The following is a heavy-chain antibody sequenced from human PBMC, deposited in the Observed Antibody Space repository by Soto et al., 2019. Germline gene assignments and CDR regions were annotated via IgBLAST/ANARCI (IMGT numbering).Heavy chain of an antibody. CDR1: GFTFSTYG. V-gene: IGHV3-33*01. D-gene: IGHD6-13*01. Sequence: QEQLVESGGGVVQSGRSLRLSCAASGFTFSTYGMHWVRQAPGKGLEWVALIWHDGSEKYYADSVKGRFTITRDNSKNMLYLQMNSLRAEDTAVYFCARPAGHYYYYMDVWGIGTTVTVSS. CDR2: IWHDGSEK. J-gene: IGHJ6*03. CDR3: ARPAGHYYYYMDV.